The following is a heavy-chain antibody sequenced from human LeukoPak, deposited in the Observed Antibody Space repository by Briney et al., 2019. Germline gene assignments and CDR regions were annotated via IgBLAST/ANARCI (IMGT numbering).Heavy chain of an antibody. CDR2: ISYDGSNK. J-gene: IGHJ4*02. CDR3: AKEASCDY. CDR1: GFTFSSYG. Sequence: GGSLRLSCAASGFTFSSYGMHWVRQAPGKGLEWVAVISYDGSNKYYADSMKGRFTISRDNSKNTLYLQMNSLRAEDTAVYYCAKEASCDYWGQGTLVTVSS. V-gene: IGHV3-30*18. D-gene: IGHD2-2*01.